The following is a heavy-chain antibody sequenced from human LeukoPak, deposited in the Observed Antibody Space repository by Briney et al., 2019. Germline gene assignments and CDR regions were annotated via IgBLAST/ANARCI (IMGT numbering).Heavy chain of an antibody. D-gene: IGHD2-15*01. CDR2: IYYSGST. Sequence: SETLSLTCTVSGGSISSSSYYWGWIRQPPGEGLEWIGSIYYSGSTYYNPSLKSRVTISVDTSKNQFSLKLSSVTAADTAVYYCARVTIKRYCSGGSCYWNYWGQGTLVTVPS. J-gene: IGHJ4*02. CDR1: GGSISSSSYY. CDR3: ARVTIKRYCSGGSCYWNY. V-gene: IGHV4-39*07.